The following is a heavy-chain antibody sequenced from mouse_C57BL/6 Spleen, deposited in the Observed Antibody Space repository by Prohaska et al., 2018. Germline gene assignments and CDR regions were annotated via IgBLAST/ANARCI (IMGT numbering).Heavy chain of an antibody. V-gene: IGHV7-3*01. Sequence: EVKLVVYGGGLVQPGGSLSLSCAASGFTFTDYYMIWVRHPPAKQSEWLCFIRNKANGYTTEYSASVKGRFTISRDNSQSILYLQMNALRAEDSATYYCASYAMDYWGQGTSVTVSS. CDR2: IRNKANGYTT. CDR3: ASYAMDY. J-gene: IGHJ4*01. CDR1: GFTFTDYY.